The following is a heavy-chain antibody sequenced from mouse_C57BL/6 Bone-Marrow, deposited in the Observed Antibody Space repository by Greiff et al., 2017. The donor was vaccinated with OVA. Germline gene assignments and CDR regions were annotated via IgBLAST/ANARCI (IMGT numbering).Heavy chain of an antibody. J-gene: IGHJ4*01. Sequence: VQLKESGPELVKPGASVKMSCKASGYSFTDYNMNWVKQSNGKSLEWIGVINPNYGTTSYNQKFKGKATLTVDQSSSTAYMQLNSLTSEDSAVYYCALFDYDYDGGAMDYWGQGTSVTVSS. CDR3: ALFDYDYDGGAMDY. D-gene: IGHD2-4*01. CDR1: GYSFTDYN. CDR2: INPNYGTT. V-gene: IGHV1-39*01.